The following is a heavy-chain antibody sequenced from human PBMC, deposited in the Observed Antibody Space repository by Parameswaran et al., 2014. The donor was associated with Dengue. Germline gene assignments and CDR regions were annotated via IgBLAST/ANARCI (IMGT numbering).Heavy chain of an antibody. Sequence: GGSLRLSCAASGFTFSSYWMSWVRQAPGKGLEWVANIKQDGSEKYYVDSVKGRFTISRDNAKNSLYLQMNSLRAEDTAVYYCARAKPPPLSSWYVRGAFDIWGQGTMVTVSS. CDR2: IKQDGSEK. CDR1: GFTFSSYW. CDR3: ARAKPPPLSSWYVRGAFDI. J-gene: IGHJ3*02. D-gene: IGHD6-13*01. V-gene: IGHV3-7*01.